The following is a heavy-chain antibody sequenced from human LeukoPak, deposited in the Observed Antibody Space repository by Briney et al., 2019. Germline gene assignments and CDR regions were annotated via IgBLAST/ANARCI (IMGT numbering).Heavy chain of an antibody. D-gene: IGHD3-22*01. CDR2: INPSGGST. CDR3: ARDRLEGNYYDSSGYQTFDY. J-gene: IGHJ4*02. Sequence: ASVKVSCKASGYTFTSYYMHWVRQAPGRGLEWMGIINPSGGSTSYAQKFQGRVTMTRDTSTSTVYMELSRLRSDDTAVYYCARDRLEGNYYDSSGYQTFDYWGQGTLVTVSS. V-gene: IGHV1-46*01. CDR1: GYTFTSYY.